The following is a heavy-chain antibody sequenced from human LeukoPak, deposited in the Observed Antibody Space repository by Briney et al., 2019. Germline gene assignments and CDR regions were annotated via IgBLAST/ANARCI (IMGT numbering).Heavy chain of an antibody. J-gene: IGHJ4*02. CDR1: GASISSNY. D-gene: IGHD6-13*01. V-gene: IGHV4-4*07. CDR3: ARESIAAPFFDY. CDR2: IYASGTT. Sequence: SETLSLTCAVSGASISSNYWSWIRQPAGKGLEWLGRIYASGTTNYNPALTSRVTLSVDKSKNHFSLNLSSVTAADTAVYFCARESIAAPFFDYWGQGTLVTVSS.